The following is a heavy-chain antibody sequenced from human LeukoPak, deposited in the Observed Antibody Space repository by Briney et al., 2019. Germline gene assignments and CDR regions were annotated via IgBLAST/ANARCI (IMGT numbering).Heavy chain of an antibody. CDR1: GLTFSSYA. D-gene: IGHD6-19*01. CDR3: ARGKEQWLVLDAFDI. J-gene: IGHJ3*02. Sequence: GGSLRLSCAASGLTFSSYAMSWVRQAPGKGLEWVAVISYDGSNKYYADSVKGRFTISRDNSKNTLYLQMNSLRAEDTAVYYCARGKEQWLVLDAFDIWGQGTMVAVSS. V-gene: IGHV3-30*04. CDR2: ISYDGSNK.